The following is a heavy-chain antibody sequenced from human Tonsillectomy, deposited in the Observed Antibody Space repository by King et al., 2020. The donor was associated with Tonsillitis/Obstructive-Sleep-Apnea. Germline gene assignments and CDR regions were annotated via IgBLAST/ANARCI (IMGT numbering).Heavy chain of an antibody. D-gene: IGHD1-26*01. CDR3: ARGRSSWESDFDY. V-gene: IGHV3-21*01. CDR1: GFSFSSYS. Sequence: VQLVESGGGLGRPGGSLRLSCTASGFSFSSYSMSWVRQAPGKGLGLVSSINSYIYYADSVKGRFNISRDNAKNSLYLQMNSLGAEDTAVYYCARGRSSWESDFDYWGQGTLVTVSS. J-gene: IGHJ4*02. CDR2: INSYI.